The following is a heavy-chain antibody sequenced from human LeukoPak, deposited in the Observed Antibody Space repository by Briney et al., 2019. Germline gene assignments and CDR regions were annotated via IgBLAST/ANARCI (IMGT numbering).Heavy chain of an antibody. J-gene: IGHJ6*02. Sequence: GGSLRLSCVASEINLENYAMHWVRQAPGKGLEWLAVISWDGSSQLYRDSVKGRFTISRDNAKNSLYLQMNSLRAEDTAVYYCARDFNGFGESPPYGMDVWGQGTTVTVSS. V-gene: IGHV3-30-3*01. CDR1: EINLENYA. CDR3: ARDFNGFGESPPYGMDV. D-gene: IGHD3-10*01. CDR2: ISWDGSSQ.